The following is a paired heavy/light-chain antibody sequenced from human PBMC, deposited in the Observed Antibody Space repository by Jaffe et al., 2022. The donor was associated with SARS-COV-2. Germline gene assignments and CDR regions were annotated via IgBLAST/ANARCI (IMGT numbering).Heavy chain of an antibody. CDR2: ISTSGST. Sequence: QVQLQESGPGLVKPSQTLSLTCTVSGGSISSGSYFWTWIRQPAGKGLEWIGRISTSGSTNYNPSLRSRVAISVDTSKNQLSLNLSSVTAADTAVYYCARGSATYNRRDLDYWGQGTLVTVSS. CDR1: GGSISSGSYF. CDR3: ARGSATYNRRDLDY. J-gene: IGHJ4*02. V-gene: IGHV4-61*02. D-gene: IGHD6-25*01.
Light chain of an antibody. Sequence: DIVMTQSPLSLPVTPGEPASISCRSSQSLLYSNGYNYLDWYLQKPGQSPQLLIYLGSNRAAGVPDRFSGSGSGTDFTLEISRVEAEDVGVYYCMQGLQTPLTFGGGTKVEIK. V-gene: IGKV2-28*01. CDR2: LGS. J-gene: IGKJ4*01. CDR1: QSLLYSNGYNY. CDR3: MQGLQTPLT.